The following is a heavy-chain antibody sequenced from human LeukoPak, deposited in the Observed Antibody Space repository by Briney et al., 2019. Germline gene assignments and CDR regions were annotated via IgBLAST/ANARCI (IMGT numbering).Heavy chain of an antibody. CDR3: ARIYYGSGSYYNTHYYYYYMDV. J-gene: IGHJ6*03. Sequence: ASVKVSCKASGYTFTSYDINWVRQATGQGLEWLGWMNPNSGNTGYAQKFQGRVTITRNTSISTAYMELSSLRSEDTAVYYCARIYYGSGSYYNTHYYYYYMDVWGKGTTVTVSS. CDR2: MNPNSGNT. CDR1: GYTFTSYD. D-gene: IGHD3-10*01. V-gene: IGHV1-8*03.